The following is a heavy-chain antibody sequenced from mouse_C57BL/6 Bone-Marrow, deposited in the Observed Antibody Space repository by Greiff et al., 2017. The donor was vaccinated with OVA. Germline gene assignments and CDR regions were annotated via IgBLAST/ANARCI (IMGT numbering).Heavy chain of an antibody. D-gene: IGHD2-2*01. CDR2: IDPETGGT. CDR3: TRSEVTTDY. CDR1: GYTFTDYE. V-gene: IGHV1-15*01. J-gene: IGHJ2*01. Sequence: VQLQESGAELVRPGASVTLSCKASGYTFTDYEMHWVKQTPVHGLEWIGAIDPETGGTAYNQKFKGKAILTADKSSSTAYMELRSLTSEDSAVYYCTRSEVTTDYWGQGTTLTVSS.